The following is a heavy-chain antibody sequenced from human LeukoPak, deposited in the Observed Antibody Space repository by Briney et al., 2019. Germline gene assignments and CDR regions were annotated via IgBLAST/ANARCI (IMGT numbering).Heavy chain of an antibody. CDR3: ARGRPDAMLRWFDP. V-gene: IGHV1-2*02. CDR1: GYTFTGYY. J-gene: IGHJ5*02. Sequence: ASVTVSCKASGYTFTGYYIHWVRQAPGQGLEWMGWINPNSGGTNFAQKFQGRVTMTRDTSISTAYMELSSLKSDDTAVYYCARGRPDAMLRWFDPWGQGTLVTVSS. CDR2: INPNSGGT. D-gene: IGHD2-15*01.